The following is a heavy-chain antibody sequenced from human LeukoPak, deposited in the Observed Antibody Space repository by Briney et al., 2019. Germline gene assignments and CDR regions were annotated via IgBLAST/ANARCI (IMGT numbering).Heavy chain of an antibody. D-gene: IGHD2/OR15-2a*01. Sequence: RSGGSLRLSCAASGFTFSGHWMHWVRQAPGKGLVWVSRIRTDGSGTTYADSVKGRFTISRDNGKNTLYLQMNSLRAEDTAVYYCARISSRDCFDYWGQGTLVTVSS. J-gene: IGHJ4*02. V-gene: IGHV3-74*03. CDR3: ARISSRDCFDY. CDR1: GFTFSGHW. CDR2: IRTDGSGT.